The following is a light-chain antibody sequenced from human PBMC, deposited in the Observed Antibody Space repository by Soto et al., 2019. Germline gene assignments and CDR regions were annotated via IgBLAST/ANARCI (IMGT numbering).Light chain of an antibody. CDR2: DSN. CDR1: SXNIGAGRD. J-gene: IGLJ1*01. Sequence: QSVLTQPPSVSGAPGQRVIISCTGSSXNIGAGRDVHWYRQFPGEAPKFLISDSNHRPSGVPDRFSVSKSGTSASLAITGLRAEDEGDYFCQSYGTSLSGLYVLGTGTKVTVL. CDR3: QSYGTSLSGLYV. V-gene: IGLV1-40*01.